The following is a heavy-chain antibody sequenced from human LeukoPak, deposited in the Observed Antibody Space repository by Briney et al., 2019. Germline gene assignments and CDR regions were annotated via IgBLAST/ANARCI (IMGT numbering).Heavy chain of an antibody. V-gene: IGHV1-3*04. CDR2: INTGNGDT. J-gene: IGHJ4*02. D-gene: IGHD6-13*01. CDR1: GYTFTSYG. CDR3: AARPGIAVAGFDY. Sequence: ASVKVSCKASGYTFTSYGISWVRQAPGQRLEWMGWINTGNGDTKYSQKFQGRVTITRDTSASTAYMELSSLRSEDTAVYYCAARPGIAVAGFDYWGQGTLVTVSS.